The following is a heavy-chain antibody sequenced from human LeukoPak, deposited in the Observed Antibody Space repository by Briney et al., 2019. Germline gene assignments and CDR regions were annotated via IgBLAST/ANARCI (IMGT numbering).Heavy chain of an antibody. CDR3: ARDLTGTDDY. D-gene: IGHD1-7*01. CDR1: GFTFTNYA. Sequence: GGSLRLSCAASGFTFTNYAMNWVRQAPEKGLEWVSTIHGGGDVTYYADSVKGRFTISRDNSKNTLYLQMNSLRAEDTAVYYCARDLTGTDDYWGQGTLVTVSS. V-gene: IGHV3-23*01. CDR2: IHGGGDVT. J-gene: IGHJ4*02.